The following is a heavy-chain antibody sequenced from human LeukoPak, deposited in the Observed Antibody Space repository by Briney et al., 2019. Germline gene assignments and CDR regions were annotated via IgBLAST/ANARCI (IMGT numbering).Heavy chain of an antibody. CDR2: IRSKANSYAT. CDR1: EFTFSGSA. D-gene: IGHD3-9*01. CDR3: TTEGYYDILTGYGAFDI. V-gene: IGHV3-73*01. Sequence: GGSLKLSCVASEFTFSGSAMHWVRQASGKGLEWVGRIRSKANSYATEYAASVRGRFTISRDDSKNTAHLQMNSLKTEDTAVYYCTTEGYYDILTGYGAFDIWGQGTMVTVSS. J-gene: IGHJ3*02.